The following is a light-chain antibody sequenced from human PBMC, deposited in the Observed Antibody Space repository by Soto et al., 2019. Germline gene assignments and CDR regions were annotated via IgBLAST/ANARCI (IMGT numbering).Light chain of an antibody. Sequence: DIQMTQSPATLSASLGDRVTITCRASQSISSGLAWYQQKPGKAPKVLIYDASSLQSGVPSRFSGSASGTDFTLTISSLQPEDFATYYCLQYYNCPRTFGQGTKVDI. V-gene: IGKV1-5*01. CDR2: DAS. CDR3: LQYYNCPRT. J-gene: IGKJ1*01. CDR1: QSISSG.